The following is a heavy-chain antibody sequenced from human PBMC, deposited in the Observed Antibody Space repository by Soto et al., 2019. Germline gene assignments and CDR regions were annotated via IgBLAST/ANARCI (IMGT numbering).Heavy chain of an antibody. CDR3: AKARAQYYDFWSGYPVDY. CDR2: ISGSGGST. Sequence: GGYLRLSCAASGFTFRSYGMHWVRQAPDKGLEWVSAISGSGGSTYYADSVKGRFTISRDNSKNTLYLQMNSLRAEDTAVYYCAKARAQYYDFWSGYPVDYWGQGT. V-gene: IGHV3-23*01. D-gene: IGHD3-3*01. J-gene: IGHJ4*02. CDR1: GFTFRSYG.